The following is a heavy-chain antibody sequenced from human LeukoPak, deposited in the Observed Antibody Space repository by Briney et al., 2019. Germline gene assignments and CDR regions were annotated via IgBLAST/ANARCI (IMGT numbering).Heavy chain of an antibody. V-gene: IGHV4-39*01. D-gene: IGHD3-9*01. CDR1: GGSIGTTNYY. J-gene: IGHJ6*03. CDR3: ARQRADYFYYYVDV. CDR2: IYYSETT. Sequence: SXXXSLTCTVSGGSIGTTNYYWGWLRQPPGKGLEWIGSIYYSETTYDNPSLESRVTISIETSKNQFSLKLSSVTAADTAVYYCARQRADYFYYYVDVWGKGTTVTVS.